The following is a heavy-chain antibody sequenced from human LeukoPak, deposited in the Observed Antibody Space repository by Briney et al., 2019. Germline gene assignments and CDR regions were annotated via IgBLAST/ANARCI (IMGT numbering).Heavy chain of an antibody. CDR3: ARRDGYCSSTSCYADYYYGMDV. J-gene: IGHJ6*02. Sequence: GESLKISCKGSGYSFTGYWIGWVRQMPGKGLEWMGIIYPGDSDTGYSPSFQGQVTISADKSISTAYLQWSSLKASDTAMYYCARRDGYCSSTSCYADYYYGMDVWGQGTTVTVSS. V-gene: IGHV5-51*01. CDR2: IYPGDSDT. D-gene: IGHD2-2*01. CDR1: GYSFTGYW.